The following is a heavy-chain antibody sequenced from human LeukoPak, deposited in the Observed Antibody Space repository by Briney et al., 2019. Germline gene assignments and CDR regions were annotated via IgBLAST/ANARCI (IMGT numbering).Heavy chain of an antibody. CDR1: GYTFTGYY. CDR3: AIITFGGVIVLDY. Sequence: ASVKVSCKASGYTFTGYYMHWVRQAPGQGLEWMGRINPNSGGTNYAQKFQGRVTITRDTSISTAYMELSRLRSDDTAVYYCAIITFGGVIVLDYWGQGTLVTVSS. D-gene: IGHD3-16*02. CDR2: INPNSGGT. V-gene: IGHV1-2*06. J-gene: IGHJ4*02.